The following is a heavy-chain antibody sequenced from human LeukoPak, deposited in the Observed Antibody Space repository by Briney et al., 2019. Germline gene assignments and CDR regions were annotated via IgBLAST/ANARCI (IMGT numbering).Heavy chain of an antibody. D-gene: IGHD3-22*01. CDR2: ISGSGGST. CDR3: AKRRYDSSGYTP. J-gene: IGHJ4*02. Sequence: GGSLRLSCAASGFTFSIYAMSWVRQAPGKGLEWVSAISGSGGSTYYADSVKGRFIISRDNSKNTLYLQMNSLRAEDTAVYYCAKRRYDSSGYTPWGQGTLVTVSS. V-gene: IGHV3-23*01. CDR1: GFTFSIYA.